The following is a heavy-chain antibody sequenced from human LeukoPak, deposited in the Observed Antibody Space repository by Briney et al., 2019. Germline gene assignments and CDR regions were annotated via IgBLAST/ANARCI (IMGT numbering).Heavy chain of an antibody. V-gene: IGHV3-21*01. D-gene: IGHD2-2*01. CDR2: ISSSSVHI. CDR1: GFSFSTYS. J-gene: IGHJ3*02. Sequence: PGGSLRLSCAASGFSFSTYSMNWVRQAPGKGLEWASSISSSSVHIFYADSVKGRFSISRDNAKNSLYLQMNSLRVEDTAVYYCTSRYCTTTNCYSFDIWGQGTMVTVSS. CDR3: TSRYCTTTNCYSFDI.